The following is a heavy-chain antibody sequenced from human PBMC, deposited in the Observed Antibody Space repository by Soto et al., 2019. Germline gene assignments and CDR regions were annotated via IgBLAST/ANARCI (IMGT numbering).Heavy chain of an antibody. Sequence: SETLSLTCAVYGGSFSGYYWSWIRQPPGKGLEWIGEINHRGSTNYNPSLKSRLTISVDTSKNQFSLKLSSVTAADTAVYYCARGRYSYGYSSWFDPWGQGTLVTVSS. V-gene: IGHV4-34*01. J-gene: IGHJ5*02. CDR3: ARGRYSYGYSSWFDP. D-gene: IGHD5-18*01. CDR1: GGSFSGYY. CDR2: INHRGST.